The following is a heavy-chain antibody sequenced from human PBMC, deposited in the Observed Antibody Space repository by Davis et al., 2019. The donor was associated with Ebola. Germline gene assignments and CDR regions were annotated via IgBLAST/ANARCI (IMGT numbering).Heavy chain of an antibody. J-gene: IGHJ1*01. CDR1: GGSFSGYS. CDR2: INHSGST. Sequence: GSLRLSCAVYGGSFSGYSWTWIRQPPGKGLKWIGEINHSGSTNYNPSLKSRVTISVDTSKNQFSLKLSSVTAADTAVYYCASPGDYVRYFQHWGQGALVTVSS. CDR3: ASPGDYVRYFQH. V-gene: IGHV4-34*01. D-gene: IGHD4-17*01.